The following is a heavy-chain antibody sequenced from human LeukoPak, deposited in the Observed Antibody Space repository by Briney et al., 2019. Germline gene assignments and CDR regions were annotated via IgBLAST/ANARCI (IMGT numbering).Heavy chain of an antibody. J-gene: IGHJ3*02. CDR1: GYTFSSYG. CDR2: ISAYNGDT. CDR3: ARDRGMYSSGSLGAFDI. V-gene: IGHV1-18*04. Sequence: ASVKVSCKAAGYTFSSYGINWVRQAPGQGLEWMGWISAYNGDTNYAQKLQGRVTMTTDTSTRIAYMEVRSLRSDDTAVYYCARDRGMYSSGSLGAFDIWVQGTMVTVSS. D-gene: IGHD6-19*01.